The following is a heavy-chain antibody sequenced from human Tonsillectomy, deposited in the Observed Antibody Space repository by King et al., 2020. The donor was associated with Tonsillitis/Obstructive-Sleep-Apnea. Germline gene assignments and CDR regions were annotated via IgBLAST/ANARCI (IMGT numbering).Heavy chain of an antibody. CDR2: IWYDGSNK. CDR1: GFTFSSYG. V-gene: IGHV3-33*01. CDR3: ARDRTIFGVVIAPLN. Sequence: VQLVESGGGVVQPGRSLRLSCAASGFTFSSYGMHWVRQAPGKGLEWVAVIWYDGSNKYYADSVKGRFTISRDNSKNTLYLQMNSLRAEDTAVYYCARDRTIFGVVIAPLNWGQGTLVTVSS. D-gene: IGHD3-3*01. J-gene: IGHJ4*02.